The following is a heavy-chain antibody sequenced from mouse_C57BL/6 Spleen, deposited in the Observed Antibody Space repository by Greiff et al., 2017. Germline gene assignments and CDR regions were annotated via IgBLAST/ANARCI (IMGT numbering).Heavy chain of an antibody. CDR1: GYTFTSYW. CDR3: AREGIYYGSSFGY. J-gene: IGHJ2*01. Sequence: QVQLQQPGAELVRPGTSVKLSCKASGYTFTSYWMHWVKQRPGQGLEWIGVIDPSDSYTNYNQKFKGKATLTVDTSSSTAYMQLSSLTSEDSAVYYCAREGIYYGSSFGYWGQGTTLTVSS. V-gene: IGHV1-59*01. CDR2: IDPSDSYT. D-gene: IGHD1-1*01.